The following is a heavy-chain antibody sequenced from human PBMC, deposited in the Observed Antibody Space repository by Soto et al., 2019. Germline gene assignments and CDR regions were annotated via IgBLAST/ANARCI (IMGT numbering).Heavy chain of an antibody. CDR3: VRDQYSSSYLVSAY. CDR2: IYHSGIT. D-gene: IGHD3-22*01. CDR1: GYSISSGYY. J-gene: IGHJ4*02. V-gene: IGHV4-38-2*02. Sequence: SLTCAVSGYSISSGYYWCWIRQPPGRGLEWIGSIYHSGITSYNPSLKSRVTMAVDTSKNQFSLKLTSVTATDTAVYFCVRDQYSSSYLVSAYWGQGALVTVSS.